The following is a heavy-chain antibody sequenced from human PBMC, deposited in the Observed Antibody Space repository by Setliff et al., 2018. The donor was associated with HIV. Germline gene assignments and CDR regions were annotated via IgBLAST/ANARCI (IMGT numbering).Heavy chain of an antibody. CDR1: GFNINTYW. CDR2: IKEDGSVK. D-gene: IGHD1-7*01. CDR3: GRGQTTYFDH. V-gene: IGHV3-7*03. Sequence: LRLSCAASGFNINTYWMGWVRQGPGKGLEWVANIKEDGSVKNYVDSVKGRFTISRDNAKNSLYLQMNSLRGEDTAVYYCGRGQTTYFDHWGQGTLVTVSS. J-gene: IGHJ4*02.